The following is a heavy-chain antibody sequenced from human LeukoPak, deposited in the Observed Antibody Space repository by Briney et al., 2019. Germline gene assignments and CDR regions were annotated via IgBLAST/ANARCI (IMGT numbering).Heavy chain of an antibody. CDR3: AKTTGRADYSSDGGYYGLDV. J-gene: IGHJ6*02. D-gene: IGHD4-11*01. CDR1: GFTLSSYW. Sequence: GGSLRLSCAASGFTLSSYWIHWVRQAPGKGLGWVSRINSDGRGTTYADSVKGRLTISRDNAKNTLYLQMNSLRTEDTAVYYCAKTTGRADYSSDGGYYGLDVWGQGTTVTVSS. CDR2: INSDGRGT. V-gene: IGHV3-74*01.